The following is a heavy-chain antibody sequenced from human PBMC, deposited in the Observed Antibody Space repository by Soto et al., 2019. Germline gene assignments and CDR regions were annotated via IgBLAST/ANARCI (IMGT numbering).Heavy chain of an antibody. Sequence: SETLSLTCTVSGGSISSYYWSCLRQPPGKGLGWIGYIYYSGSTNYNPSLKSRVTISVDTSKNQFSLKLSSVTAADTAVYYCAIDLTGYGDFEYWGQGTMVTVSS. CDR3: AIDLTGYGDFEY. J-gene: IGHJ4*02. CDR2: IYYSGST. D-gene: IGHD5-18*01. CDR1: GGSISSYY. V-gene: IGHV4-59*01.